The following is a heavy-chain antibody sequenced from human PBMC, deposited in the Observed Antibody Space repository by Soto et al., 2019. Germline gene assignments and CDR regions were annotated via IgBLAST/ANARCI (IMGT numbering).Heavy chain of an antibody. CDR2: TYPGDSDT. J-gene: IGHJ4*02. CDR3: ARTAGTTWYLDY. D-gene: IGHD6-13*01. CDR1: GYNFTSYW. V-gene: IGHV5-51*01. Sequence: PGESLKISCKVSGYNFTSYWIAWVRQMPGKGLEWMGITYPGDSDTRYSPSFQGQVTMSVDKSISAAYLQWSSLEASDTAMYYCARTAGTTWYLDYWGQGILVTVSS.